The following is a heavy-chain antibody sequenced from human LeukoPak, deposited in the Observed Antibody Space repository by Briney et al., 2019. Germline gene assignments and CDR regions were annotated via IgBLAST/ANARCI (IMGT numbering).Heavy chain of an antibody. Sequence: SQTLSLTCTVSGGSISSGSYYWSWIRQPAGKGREWIGRIYTSGSTNYNPSLKSQVTISVDTSKNQFSLKLSSVTAADTAVYYCARGLVVRWATADWFDPWGQGTLVTVSS. D-gene: IGHD3-10*01. CDR2: IYTSGST. V-gene: IGHV4-61*02. CDR3: ARGLVVRWATADWFDP. CDR1: GGSISSGSYY. J-gene: IGHJ5*02.